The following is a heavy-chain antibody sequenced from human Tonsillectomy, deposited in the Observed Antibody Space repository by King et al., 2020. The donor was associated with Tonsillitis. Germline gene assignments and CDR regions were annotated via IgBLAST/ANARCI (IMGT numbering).Heavy chain of an antibody. J-gene: IGHJ4*02. CDR1: GFTFSSYG. D-gene: IGHD1-14*01. CDR3: ARERLYNVGWGIDH. CDR2: ISFDGANT. Sequence: QLVQSGGGVVQPGRSLRLSCETSGFTFSSYGMHWVRQAPGKGLEWVATISFDGANTHHSDSVTGRFTISRDNSKNTMYLQMNSLRAEDTAVYYCARERLYNVGWGIDHWGQGTLVTGSS. V-gene: IGHV3-33*05.